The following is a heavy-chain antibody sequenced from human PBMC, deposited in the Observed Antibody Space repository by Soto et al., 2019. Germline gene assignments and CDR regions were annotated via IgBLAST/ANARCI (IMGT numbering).Heavy chain of an antibody. Sequence: SETLSLTCIVSGASISNHYWSWIRQPPGKGLEWIGYISDSGSTNYNPSLKSRVTISVDTSKSHFSLNLGSVTAADTAVYYCTMHGGLRYFFDYWGQGLLVTVSS. D-gene: IGHD3-16*01. V-gene: IGHV4-59*11. J-gene: IGHJ4*02. CDR1: GASISNHY. CDR3: TMHGGLRYFFDY. CDR2: ISDSGST.